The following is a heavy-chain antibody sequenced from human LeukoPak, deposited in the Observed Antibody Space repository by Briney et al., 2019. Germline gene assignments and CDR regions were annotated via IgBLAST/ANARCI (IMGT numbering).Heavy chain of an antibody. V-gene: IGHV3-48*04. CDR3: ARGDYDSSGYYGY. Sequence: GGPLRPSCAPPGSPFSTYRRTWVRQPQGKGLEGVSYISSSSSTIYYADSVKGRFTISRDNAKNSLYLQMNSLRAEDTAVYYCARGDYDSSGYYGYWGQGILVTVSS. J-gene: IGHJ4*02. CDR1: GSPFSTYR. CDR2: ISSSSSTI. D-gene: IGHD3-22*01.